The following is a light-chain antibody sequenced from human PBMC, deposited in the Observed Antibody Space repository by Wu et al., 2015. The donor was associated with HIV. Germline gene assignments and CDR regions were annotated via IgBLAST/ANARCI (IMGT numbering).Light chain of an antibody. CDR3: QQSYSTPYN. J-gene: IGKJ2*01. CDR1: RSISNR. V-gene: IGKV1-39*01. Sequence: DIQMTQSPSSLSASVGDRVTITCRASRSISNRLNWYQQKPGKAPKLLIYAASTLQSGVPSNFSGSGSGTEFTLTITSLQPEAFAVYYCQQSYSTPYNFGRGTKVEIK. CDR2: AAS.